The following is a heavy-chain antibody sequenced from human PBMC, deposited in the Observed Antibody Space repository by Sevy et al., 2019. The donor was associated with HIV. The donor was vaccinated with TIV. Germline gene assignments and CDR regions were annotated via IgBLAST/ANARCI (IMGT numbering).Heavy chain of an antibody. Sequence: GGSLRLSCAASGFTLRTYGMYWVRQGPGKGLEWVAVIRYDGSNKYYAESVKGRFTISRDNSKNTLYLEMSCVSAEDTALYYCARERTDSGYCMDVWGQGTTVTVSS. J-gene: IGHJ6*01. CDR3: ARERTDSGYCMDV. V-gene: IGHV3-33*01. CDR1: GFTLRTYG. D-gene: IGHD3-10*01. CDR2: IRYDGSNK.